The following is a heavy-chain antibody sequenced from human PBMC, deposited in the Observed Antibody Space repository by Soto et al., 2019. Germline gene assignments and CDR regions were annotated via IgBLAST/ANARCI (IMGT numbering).Heavy chain of an antibody. J-gene: IGHJ4*02. CDR1: GYTFTGYY. CDR3: ARADCGGQCPCDY. D-gene: IGHD2-21*01. Sequence: SCKASGYTFTGYYMHWVRQAPGKGLEWVAGIWYDGSVKTYADSVKGRFSISRDNSQNTVSLQMNTLRAEDTAVYYCARADCGGQCPCDYWGQGTLVTVSS. CDR2: IWYDGSVK. V-gene: IGHV3-33*01.